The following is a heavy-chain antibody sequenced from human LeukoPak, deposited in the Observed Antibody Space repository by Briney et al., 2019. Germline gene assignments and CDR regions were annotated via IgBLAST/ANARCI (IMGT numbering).Heavy chain of an antibody. V-gene: IGHV3-64*01. CDR1: GFTFGTYW. Sequence: QSGGSLRLSCAASGFTFGTYWMSWVRQTPGKGLAFVSSISGSGDETFYTKTVMGRFTISRDNSKNTLYLQMGSLRGDDMAVYYCARDGFGEYVYAFDLWGQGTMVTVSS. CDR3: ARDGFGEYVYAFDL. J-gene: IGHJ3*01. CDR2: ISGSGDET. D-gene: IGHD4-17*01.